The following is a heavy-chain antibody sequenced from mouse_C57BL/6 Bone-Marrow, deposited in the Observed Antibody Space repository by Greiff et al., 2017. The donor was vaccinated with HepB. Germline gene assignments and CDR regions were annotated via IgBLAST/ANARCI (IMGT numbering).Heavy chain of an antibody. D-gene: IGHD2-3*01. Sequence: EVKLEESGGGLVKPGGSLKLSCAASGFTFSSYAMSWVRQTPEKRLEWVATISDGGSYTYYPDNVKGRFTISRDNAKNNLYLQMSHLKSEDTAMYYCARDQDGYYYFDYWGQGTTLTVSS. J-gene: IGHJ2*01. CDR1: GFTFSSYA. CDR2: ISDGGSYT. CDR3: ARDQDGYYYFDY. V-gene: IGHV5-4*01.